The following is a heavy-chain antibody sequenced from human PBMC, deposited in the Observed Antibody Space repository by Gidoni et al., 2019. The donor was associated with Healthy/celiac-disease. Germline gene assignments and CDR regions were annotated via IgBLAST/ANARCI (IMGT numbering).Heavy chain of an antibody. Sequence: QLLESGGGLMQPGGSLRLSCVGSGFAFDSYVLNWVRQAPGKGLEWVSGLSSGGSRPLYADSVRGRFTISRDNAKNTLSLQIDNVRAEDTARYYCAKGGARRGVTDPSGGLASWGQGTVVTVSS. CDR3: AKGGARRGVTDPSGGLAS. CDR2: LSSGGSRP. V-gene: IGHV3-23*01. D-gene: IGHD3-3*01. CDR1: GFAFDSYV. J-gene: IGHJ5*02.